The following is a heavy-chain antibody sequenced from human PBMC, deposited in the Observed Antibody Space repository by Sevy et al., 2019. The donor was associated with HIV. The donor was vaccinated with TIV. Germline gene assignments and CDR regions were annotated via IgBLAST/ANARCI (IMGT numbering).Heavy chain of an antibody. Sequence: SETLSLTCTVSGGSINNYYWSWIRQPAGKGLEWIERIYITGDTNYNPSLNSRVTMSVDTSKNQFSLKLKSVTAADTAVYYCARDLVPGVSEGDDAFDIWGQGTMVTVSS. V-gene: IGHV4-4*07. D-gene: IGHD2-21*02. CDR1: GGSINNYY. CDR3: ARDLVPGVSEGDDAFDI. J-gene: IGHJ3*02. CDR2: IYITGDT.